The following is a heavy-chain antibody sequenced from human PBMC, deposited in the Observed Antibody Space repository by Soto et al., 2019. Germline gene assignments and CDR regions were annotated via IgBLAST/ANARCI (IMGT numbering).Heavy chain of an antibody. CDR2: ISGYDGNT. V-gene: IGHV1-18*01. CDR1: GFTLNDFG. Sequence: ASVKVSCKASGFTLNDFGVSWVRQAPGQGLEWMGWISGYDGNTNFAQKYEGRVTMTIDSSTSTAYMELRNLRSDDTAMYYCAREKWFGQTPFDSWGQGTLVTVSS. CDR3: AREKWFGQTPFDS. J-gene: IGHJ4*02. D-gene: IGHD3-10*01.